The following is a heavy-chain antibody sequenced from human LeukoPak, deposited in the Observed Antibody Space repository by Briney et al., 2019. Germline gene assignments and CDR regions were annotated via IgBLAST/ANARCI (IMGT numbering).Heavy chain of an antibody. CDR2: ISGSNTYI. CDR3: ARVMRRGNYLDY. J-gene: IGHJ4*02. V-gene: IGHV3-21*01. Sequence: RTGGSLRLSCVVSGFTVSSNYMNWVRQAPGKGLEWLSSISGSNTYISHADSVKGRFTIARDNVKNSLYLQMNSLRAEDTGMYYCARVMRRGNYLDYWGEGTLVSVSS. D-gene: IGHD2/OR15-2a*01. CDR1: GFTVSSNY.